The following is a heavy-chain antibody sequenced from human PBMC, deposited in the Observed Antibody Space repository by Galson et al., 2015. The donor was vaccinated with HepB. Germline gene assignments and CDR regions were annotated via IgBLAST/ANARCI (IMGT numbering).Heavy chain of an antibody. Sequence: SLRLSCAASGFAFNNYPMTWVRQAPGKGLEWVSSMSSSEDTHYADSVKGRFTISRDNSKNTLYLQMSSLRAEDTAVYYCAKYYAPGKRYFGYWGQGTLVTVSS. D-gene: IGHD3-10*01. J-gene: IGHJ4*02. CDR1: GFAFNNYP. CDR2: MSSSEDT. V-gene: IGHV3-23*01. CDR3: AKYYAPGKRYFGY.